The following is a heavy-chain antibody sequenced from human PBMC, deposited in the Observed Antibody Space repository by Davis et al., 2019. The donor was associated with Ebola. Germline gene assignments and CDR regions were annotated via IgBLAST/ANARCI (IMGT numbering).Heavy chain of an antibody. D-gene: IGHD3-3*01. J-gene: IGHJ5*02. CDR1: GGSISNCY. CDR2: IYYTGST. CDR3: ATLITISGVLIGNWFDP. V-gene: IGHV4-59*01. Sequence: PSETLSLTCTVSGGSISNCYWSWLRQPPGKGLEWIGYIYYTGSTNYNPSLKSRVTISVDTSKNQFSLKLSSVTAADTAVYYCATLITISGVLIGNWFDPWGQGTLVTVSS.